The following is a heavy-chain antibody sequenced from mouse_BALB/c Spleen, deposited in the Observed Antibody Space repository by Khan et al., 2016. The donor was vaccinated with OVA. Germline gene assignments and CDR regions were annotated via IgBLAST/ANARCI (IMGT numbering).Heavy chain of an antibody. CDR3: ASLLRLPGYYAMDY. CDR1: GYSITSDYA. J-gene: IGHJ4*01. D-gene: IGHD1-2*01. CDR2: ISYSGST. Sequence: EVQLQESGPGLVKPSQSLSLTCTVTGYSITSDYAWNWIRQFPGNKLEWMGYISYSGSTRYNPSLKSRTSITRDTSKNQFFLQLNSVTTEDTDTYCCASLLRLPGYYAMDYWGQGTSVTVSS. V-gene: IGHV3-2*02.